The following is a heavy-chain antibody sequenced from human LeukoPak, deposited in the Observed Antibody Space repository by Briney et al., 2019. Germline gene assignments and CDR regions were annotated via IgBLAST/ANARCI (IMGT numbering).Heavy chain of an antibody. CDR1: GYTFTGYY. D-gene: IGHD3-22*01. CDR2: INPNSGGT. Sequence: ATVKVSCKASGYTFTGYYMHWVRQAPGQGLEWMGRINPNSGGTNYAQKFQGRVTMTRDTSISTAYMELSRLRSDDTAVYYCARGARITMIVVVMNEGYWGQGTLVTVSS. J-gene: IGHJ4*02. CDR3: ARGARITMIVVVMNEGY. V-gene: IGHV1-2*06.